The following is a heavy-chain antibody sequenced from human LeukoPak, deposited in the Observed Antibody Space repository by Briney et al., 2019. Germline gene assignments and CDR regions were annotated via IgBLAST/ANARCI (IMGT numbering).Heavy chain of an antibody. J-gene: IGHJ4*03. V-gene: IGHV4-34*01. CDR2: IDHRGDT. D-gene: IGHD2-15*01. Sequence: SETLSLTCAVYGGSFSRYYWSWIRQSPGKGLEWIAEIDHRGDTNYNPSVKSRVTISVDTSKNQFSLKVRSLSAADTAVYYCARGPTISEAGYFDFWGQGTLVTVS. CDR3: ARGPTISEAGYFDF. CDR1: GGSFSRYY.